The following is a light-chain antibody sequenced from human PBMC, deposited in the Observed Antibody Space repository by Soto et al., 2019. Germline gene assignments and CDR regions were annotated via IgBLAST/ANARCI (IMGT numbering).Light chain of an antibody. V-gene: IGKV1-39*01. J-gene: IGKJ2*01. Sequence: DIQMTQSPSSLSASVGDRVTITCRASQSISNYLNWYQQKPGKAPKLLIYAASSLQSGVPSRFSGSGSGTDFTRTISSLQPEDFATYYCQQSYSTPTFGQGTKLEIK. CDR2: AAS. CDR1: QSISNY. CDR3: QQSYSTPT.